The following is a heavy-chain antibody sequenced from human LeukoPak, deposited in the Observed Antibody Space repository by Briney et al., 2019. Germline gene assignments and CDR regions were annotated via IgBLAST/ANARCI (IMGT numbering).Heavy chain of an antibody. CDR3: ARDLPHNY. J-gene: IGHJ4*02. CDR2: ISYDGSNK. V-gene: IGHV3-30*14. Sequence: GGSLRLSCAASGFTFSSYAMHWVRQAPGKGLEWVAVISYDGSNKYYADSVKGRFTISRDNSKNALYLQMNSLRAEDTAVYYCARDLPHNYWGQGTLVTVSS. CDR1: GFTFSSYA.